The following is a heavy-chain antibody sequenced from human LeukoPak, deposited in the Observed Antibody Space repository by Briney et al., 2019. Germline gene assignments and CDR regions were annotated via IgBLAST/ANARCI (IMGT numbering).Heavy chain of an antibody. Sequence: HTDSLSPISSVYGGSCSGYYWSWIRQPPGKGLEWIGEINHSGSTNYNPSLKSRVTISVDTSKNQFSLKLSSVTAADTAVYYCARVEVVGAGGLDHWGQGTLVTVSS. V-gene: IGHV4-34*01. CDR3: ARVEVVGAGGLDH. CDR2: INHSGST. D-gene: IGHD2-15*01. J-gene: IGHJ5*02. CDR1: GGSCSGYY.